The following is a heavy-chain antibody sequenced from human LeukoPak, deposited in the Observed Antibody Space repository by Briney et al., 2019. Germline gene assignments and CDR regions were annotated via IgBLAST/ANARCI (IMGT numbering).Heavy chain of an antibody. V-gene: IGHV3-48*04. Sequence: GGSLRLSCAASGFTFSSYNMKWVRQAPGKGLEWVSYISSSGSTIYYADSVKGRFTISRDNAKNSLYLQMNSLRAEDTAVYYCARERYSSSWPFFDYWGQGTLVTVSS. D-gene: IGHD6-13*01. J-gene: IGHJ4*02. CDR2: ISSSGSTI. CDR3: ARERYSSSWPFFDY. CDR1: GFTFSSYN.